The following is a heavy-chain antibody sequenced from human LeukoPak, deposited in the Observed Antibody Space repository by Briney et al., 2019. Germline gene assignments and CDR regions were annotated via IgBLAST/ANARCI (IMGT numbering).Heavy chain of an antibody. V-gene: IGHV1-24*01. CDR2: FDPEDGET. CDR1: GYTLTELS. D-gene: IGHD5-18*01. CDR3: ATGGLVGCSYGSDYFDY. Sequence: GASVKVSCKVSGYTLTELSMHWVRQAPGKGLEWMGGFDPEDGETIYAQKFQGRVTMTEDTSTDTAYMELSSLRSEDTAVYYCATGGLVGCSYGSDYFDYWGQGTLVTVSS. J-gene: IGHJ4*02.